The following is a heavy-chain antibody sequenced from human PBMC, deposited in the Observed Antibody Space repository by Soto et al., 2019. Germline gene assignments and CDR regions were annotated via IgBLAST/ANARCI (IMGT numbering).Heavy chain of an antibody. CDR1: GGSFSGYY. CDR3: ARGDYDFWSGYSEGMDV. D-gene: IGHD3-3*01. Sequence: SDPLSHTFAVYGGSFSGYYWTWIRQPPGKGLEWIGEINHSGNTNSNPSLKSRVTISLDTSKNQFSLKLTSVTAADTAVYYCARGDYDFWSGYSEGMDVWGQGTTVT. J-gene: IGHJ6*02. V-gene: IGHV4-34*01. CDR2: INHSGNT.